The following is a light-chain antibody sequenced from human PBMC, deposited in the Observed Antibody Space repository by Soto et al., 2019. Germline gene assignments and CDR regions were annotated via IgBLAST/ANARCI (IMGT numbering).Light chain of an antibody. CDR3: SSYTSSSTVV. CDR2: EVT. V-gene: IGLV2-18*02. CDR1: SSDVGTYNR. Sequence: QSALTQPPSVSGSPGQSVTISCTGTSSDVGTYNRISWYQQPPGTAPKLIIYEVTNRPSGVPDRFSGSKSGNTASLSISGLQPEDEADYYCSSYTSSSTVVFGRGTQLTVL. J-gene: IGLJ2*01.